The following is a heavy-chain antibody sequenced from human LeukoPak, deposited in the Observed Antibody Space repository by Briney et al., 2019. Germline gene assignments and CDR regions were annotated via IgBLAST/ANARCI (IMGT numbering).Heavy chain of an antibody. D-gene: IGHD3-10*01. Sequence: ASVKVSCKASGYIFTSYYMHWVRQAPGQGLEWMGLINPYGGSTSYAQKLQGRVTVTGDTSTSTVYMELSGLRSEDAAVYYCARTMVRGVNHYFDYWGQGTLVTVSS. V-gene: IGHV1-46*01. CDR2: INPYGGST. J-gene: IGHJ4*02. CDR3: ARTMVRGVNHYFDY. CDR1: GYIFTSYY.